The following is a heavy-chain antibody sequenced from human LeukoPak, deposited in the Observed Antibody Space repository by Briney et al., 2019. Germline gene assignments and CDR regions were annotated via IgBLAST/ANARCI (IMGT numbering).Heavy chain of an antibody. D-gene: IGHD3-16*01. CDR1: GFTFSSYE. CDR2: ISSSGSTI. Sequence: GGSLRLSCAASGFTFSSYEMNWVRQAPGKGLEWVSYISSSGSTIYYADSVRGRFTISRDNAKNSLYLQMNSLRAEDTAVYYCARARLTDYVWGRRTFDIWGQGTMVTISS. CDR3: ARARLTDYVWGRRTFDI. V-gene: IGHV3-48*03. J-gene: IGHJ3*02.